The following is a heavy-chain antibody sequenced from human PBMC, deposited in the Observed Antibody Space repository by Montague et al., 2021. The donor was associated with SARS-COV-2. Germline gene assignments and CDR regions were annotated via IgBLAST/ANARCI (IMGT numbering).Heavy chain of an antibody. Sequence: SETLSLTCTVSADSISNYYWTWIRQPPGEGLQWIGYIYHTGSTKYNPSLKSRVTMSIDTSKNQFSLILTSVTAADTALYYCARDRSRAFCEGASRDSENWFAPWGQGTLVTVSS. J-gene: IGHJ5*02. CDR1: ADSISNYY. D-gene: IGHD3-3*01. CDR2: IYHTGST. V-gene: IGHV4-59*01. CDR3: ARDRSRAFCEGASRDSENWFAP.